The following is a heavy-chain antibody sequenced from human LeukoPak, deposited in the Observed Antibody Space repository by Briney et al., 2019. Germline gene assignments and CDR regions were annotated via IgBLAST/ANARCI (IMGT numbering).Heavy chain of an antibody. V-gene: IGHV4-31*03. J-gene: IGHJ4*02. CDR3: ARDGGDGYFDY. D-gene: IGHD3-16*01. Sequence: SQTLSLTCTVSGGSISSGGYYWSWIRQHPGKGLEWIGYIYYSESTYYSPSLKSRVTISVDTSKNQFSLKLSSVTAADTAMYYCARDGGDGYFDYWGQGTLVTVSS. CDR2: IYYSEST. CDR1: GGSISSGGYY.